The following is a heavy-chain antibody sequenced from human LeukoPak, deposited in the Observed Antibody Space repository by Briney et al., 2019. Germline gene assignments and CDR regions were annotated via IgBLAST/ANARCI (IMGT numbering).Heavy chain of an antibody. J-gene: IGHJ6*03. CDR2: SIPIFGTA. CDR3: ARGNDGSGSPSYYFYYMDV. D-gene: IGHD3-10*01. Sequence: SVKVSCKASGGTFSSYTISWARQAPGQGLEWMGGSIPIFGTANYAQKFQGRVTITADESTSTAYMELSSLRSEDTAVYYCARGNDGSGSPSYYFYYMDVWDKGTTVTISS. CDR1: GGTFSSYT. V-gene: IGHV1-69*13.